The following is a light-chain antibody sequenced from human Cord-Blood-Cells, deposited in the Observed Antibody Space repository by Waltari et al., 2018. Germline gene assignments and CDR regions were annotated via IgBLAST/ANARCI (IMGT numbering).Light chain of an antibody. CDR1: QSISSW. CDR2: TAS. V-gene: IGKV1-5*03. J-gene: IGKJ4*01. Sequence: DIQMTQSPSTLSASVGDRVTITCRASQSISSWLAWYQQKPGKAPKLLIYTASSLESGVPSRFSCSGSGTEFTLTISSLQPDDFATYYCQQYNSYLRTFGGGTKVEIK. CDR3: QQYNSYLRT.